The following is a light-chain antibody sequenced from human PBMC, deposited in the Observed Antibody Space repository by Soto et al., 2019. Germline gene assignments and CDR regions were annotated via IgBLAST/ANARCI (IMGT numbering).Light chain of an antibody. CDR1: QGIIDY. CDR2: AAS. CDR3: QKYNSAPRT. J-gene: IGKJ1*01. Sequence: DIQMTQSPSSLSASVGDRVTISWRASQGIIDYLAWYQQKPGKVPKLLIYAASTLQSGVPSRFSGSGSGTDFTLTISSLQPEDVATYYCQKYNSAPRTFGQGTKVEVK. V-gene: IGKV1-27*01.